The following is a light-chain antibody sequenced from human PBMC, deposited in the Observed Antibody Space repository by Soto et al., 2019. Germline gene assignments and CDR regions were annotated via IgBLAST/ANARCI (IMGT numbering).Light chain of an antibody. Sequence: QSALAQPASVSGSPGQSITISCTETSSDVGGYNYVSWYQQHSGKAPKLMIYEVSNRPSGVSNRFSGSKSGNTASLTISGLQAEDEADYYCSSYRSSSTSYVFGTGTRSPS. V-gene: IGLV2-14*01. CDR2: EVS. CDR1: SSDVGGYNY. J-gene: IGLJ1*01. CDR3: SSYRSSSTSYV.